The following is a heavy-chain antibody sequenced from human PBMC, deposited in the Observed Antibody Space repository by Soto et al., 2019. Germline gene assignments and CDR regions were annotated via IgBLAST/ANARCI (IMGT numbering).Heavy chain of an antibody. CDR2: INPHGGST. V-gene: IGHV1-46*01. CDR1: GDTFTSYY. Sequence: ASVKVSCKAPGDTFTSYYLNWVRQAPGQGLGWMGVINPHGGSTKYAQKFQGRITMTRDTSRSTVYMELSSLRSEDTAVYYCARGGYFDSSNYLAYWGLGTLVTVSS. D-gene: IGHD3-22*01. J-gene: IGHJ4*02. CDR3: ARGGYFDSSNYLAY.